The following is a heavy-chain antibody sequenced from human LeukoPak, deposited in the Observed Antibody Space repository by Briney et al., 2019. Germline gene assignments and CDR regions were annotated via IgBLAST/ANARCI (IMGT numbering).Heavy chain of an antibody. CDR1: GGTFSSYA. J-gene: IGHJ4*02. Sequence: ASVKVSCKASGGTFSSYAISWVRQAPGQGLEWMGGIIPIFGTANYAQKFQGRVTITADESTSTAYMELSSLRSEDTAVYYCAGARTTGTKFPFDYWGQGTLVTVSS. CDR3: AGARTTGTKFPFDY. CDR2: IIPIFGTA. D-gene: IGHD1-1*01. V-gene: IGHV1-69*13.